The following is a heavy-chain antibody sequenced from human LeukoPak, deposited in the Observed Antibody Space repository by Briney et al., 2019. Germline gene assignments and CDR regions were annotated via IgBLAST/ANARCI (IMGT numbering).Heavy chain of an antibody. Sequence: SETLSLTCTVSGGSISSSSYYWGWIRQPPGKGLEWIGSISYSGSYYNPSLKSRVTISRDTSKNQFSLKLSSVTAADTAVYYCARHLDLKYYYGSGSFKPPADFDYWGQGTLVTVSS. D-gene: IGHD3-10*01. CDR3: ARHLDLKYYYGSGSFKPPADFDY. CDR1: GGSISSSSYY. CDR2: ISYSGS. V-gene: IGHV4-39*01. J-gene: IGHJ4*02.